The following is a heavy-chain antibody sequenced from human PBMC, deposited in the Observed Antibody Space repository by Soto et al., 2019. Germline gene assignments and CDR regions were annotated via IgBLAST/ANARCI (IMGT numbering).Heavy chain of an antibody. CDR2: INAGNGNT. CDR3: ARSRYSSGWYEFHLDY. V-gene: IGHV1-3*01. CDR1: GYTFTSYA. D-gene: IGHD6-19*01. Sequence: ASVKVSCKASGYTFTSYAMHWVRQAPGQRLEWMGWINAGNGNTKYSQKFQGRVTITRDTSASTAYMELSSLRSEDTAVYYCARSRYSSGWYEFHLDYWGQGTLVTVSS. J-gene: IGHJ4*02.